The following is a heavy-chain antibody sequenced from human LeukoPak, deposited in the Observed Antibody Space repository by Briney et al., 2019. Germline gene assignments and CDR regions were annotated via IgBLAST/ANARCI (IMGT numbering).Heavy chain of an antibody. CDR3: ARDSLLWFGEFSI. V-gene: IGHV3-23*01. J-gene: IGHJ3*02. D-gene: IGHD3-10*01. Sequence: GGSLRLSCAAFGFTFSSYGMSWVRQAPGKGLEWVSAVTSGGSTYYADSVKGRFIISRDNSKSTVYLQMNSLRAEDTALYYCARDSLLWFGEFSIWGQGTMVTVSS. CDR2: VTSGGST. CDR1: GFTFSSYG.